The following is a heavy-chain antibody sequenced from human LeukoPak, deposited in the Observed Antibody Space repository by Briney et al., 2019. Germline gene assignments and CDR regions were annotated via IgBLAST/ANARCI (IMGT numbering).Heavy chain of an antibody. J-gene: IGHJ4*02. CDR3: ARASHDYGDYSHFDY. CDR2: IFYSGST. V-gene: IGHV4-39*07. D-gene: IGHD4-17*01. CDR1: SGSISTSNYY. Sequence: PSETLSLTCTVSSGSISTSNYYLGWVRQPPGKALEWIGNIFYSGSTYYSPSLKTRVTISVDKSKNQFSLKLSSVTAADTAVYYCARASHDYGDYSHFDYWGQGTLVTVSS.